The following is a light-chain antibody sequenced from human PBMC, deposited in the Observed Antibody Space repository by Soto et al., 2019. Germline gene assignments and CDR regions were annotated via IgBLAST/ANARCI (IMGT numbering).Light chain of an antibody. J-gene: IGKJ4*01. CDR2: AAS. CDR3: QQLNSFPPVT. Sequence: IQLTQSPSSLSASVGDRVTITCRASQGISSYLAWYQQKPGKAPKLLIYAASTLRSGVPSRFSGSGSGTDFTRTTSSLQPEDFATYHCQQLNSFPPVTFGGGTKVEIK. V-gene: IGKV1-9*01. CDR1: QGISSY.